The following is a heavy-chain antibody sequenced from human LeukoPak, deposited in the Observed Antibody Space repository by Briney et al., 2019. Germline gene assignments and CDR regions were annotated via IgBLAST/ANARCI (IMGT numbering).Heavy chain of an antibody. V-gene: IGHV1-24*01. D-gene: IGHD3-22*01. CDR3: ATAPYDKVVVISPLSFDY. Sequence: GASVKVSCKVSGYTLTELSMHWVRQAPGKGLEWMGGFDPEDGETIYAQKFQGRVTMTEDTSTDTAYMELSSLRSEDTAVYYCATAPYDKVVVISPLSFDYWGQGTLVTVSS. CDR1: GYTLTELS. CDR2: FDPEDGET. J-gene: IGHJ4*02.